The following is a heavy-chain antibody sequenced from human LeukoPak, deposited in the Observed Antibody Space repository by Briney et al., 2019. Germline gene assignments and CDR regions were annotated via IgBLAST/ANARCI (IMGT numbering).Heavy chain of an antibody. V-gene: IGHV3-20*04. D-gene: IGHD3-3*02. Sequence: GSLRLSCATSGFTFVDYGLSWVRRAPGKGLEWLCAINYNGAITDYADSVKGRFTISRDNAKNSLYLRMDSLRAEDTALYYCARDRLGPSFSVSHFDLWGQGTLVTVSS. CDR2: INYNGAIT. CDR3: ARDRLGPSFSVSHFDL. CDR1: GFTFVDYG. J-gene: IGHJ4*02.